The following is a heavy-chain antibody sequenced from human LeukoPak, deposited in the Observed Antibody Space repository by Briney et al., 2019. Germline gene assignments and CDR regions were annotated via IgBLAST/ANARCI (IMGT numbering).Heavy chain of an antibody. CDR3: VRSVAGGKYFFDD. Sequence: PSETLSLTCTVSRVSISSSSFYWGWIRQPPGKGLEWMGSIYYSGTTYYNPSLKSRVTISVDTSKNQFSLKVTSVTATDTAVYYCVRSVAGGKYFFDDWGQGTLVTVSS. CDR1: RVSISSSSFY. CDR2: IYYSGTT. J-gene: IGHJ4*02. V-gene: IGHV4-39*01. D-gene: IGHD2-8*02.